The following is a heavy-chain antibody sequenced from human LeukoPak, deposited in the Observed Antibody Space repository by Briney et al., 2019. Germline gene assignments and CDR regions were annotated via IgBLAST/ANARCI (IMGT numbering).Heavy chain of an antibody. V-gene: IGHV3-23*01. CDR3: AKDHHHTTYGYYFDY. Sequence: PGGSLRLSCTASLLTLSSYAMNWVRQAPGKGLEWVSGIGAGGTFTYYADSVKGRFTIFRDNSRNTLYLQMNSLRADDTAVYYCAKDHHHTTYGYYFDYCGQGALVTVSS. J-gene: IGHJ4*02. CDR2: IGAGGTFT. CDR1: LLTLSSYA. D-gene: IGHD4-17*01.